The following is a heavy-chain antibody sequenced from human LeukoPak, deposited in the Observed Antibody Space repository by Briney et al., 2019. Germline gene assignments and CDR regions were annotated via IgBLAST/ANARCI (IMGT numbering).Heavy chain of an antibody. CDR1: GGSISGYY. V-gene: IGHV4-59*01. Sequence: PSETLSLTCTVSGGSISGYYWSWIRQPPGKGLEWIGYIYYSGSTNYNPSLKSRVTISVDTSKNQFSLKLSSVTAADTAVYYCASYDSSGRAFDIWGQGTLVTVSS. J-gene: IGHJ4*02. CDR2: IYYSGST. D-gene: IGHD3-22*01. CDR3: ASYDSSGRAFDI.